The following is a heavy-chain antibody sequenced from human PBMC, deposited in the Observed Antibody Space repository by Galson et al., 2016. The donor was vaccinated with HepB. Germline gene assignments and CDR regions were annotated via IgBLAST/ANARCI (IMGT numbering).Heavy chain of an antibody. J-gene: IGHJ6*02. CDR1: GYTFTNYG. Sequence: SVKVSCKASGYTFTNYGISWVRQAPGQGLEWMGWISAYNGNTNDAQKFQGRVTMTTDTSTSTAYMELRSLRSDDTAVYYCARNPLRELTYYDMDVWGQGTTVTVSS. V-gene: IGHV1-18*01. CDR2: ISAYNGNT. CDR3: ARNPLRELTYYDMDV. D-gene: IGHD3-10*01.